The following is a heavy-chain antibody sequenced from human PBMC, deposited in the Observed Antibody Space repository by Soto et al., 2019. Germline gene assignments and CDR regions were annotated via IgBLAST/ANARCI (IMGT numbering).Heavy chain of an antibody. Sequence: GGSLRLSCAASGFTFSSYEMNWVRQAPGKGLEWVSYISSSGSTIYYADSVKGRFTISRDNAKNSLYLQMNSLRAEDTAVYYCARDPKQLWSYYYYYGMDVWGQGTTVTVSS. D-gene: IGHD5-18*01. CDR1: GFTFSSYE. CDR2: ISSSGSTI. V-gene: IGHV3-48*03. J-gene: IGHJ6*02. CDR3: ARDPKQLWSYYYYYGMDV.